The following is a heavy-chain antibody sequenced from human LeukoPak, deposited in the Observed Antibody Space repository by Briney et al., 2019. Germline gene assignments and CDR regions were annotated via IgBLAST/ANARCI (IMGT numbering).Heavy chain of an antibody. CDR3: ARDEEAYYYDSSGYRDY. J-gene: IGHJ4*02. CDR1: GGTFSSYA. Sequence: ASVKVSCKASGGTFSSYAISWVRQAPGQGLEWMGGIIPIFGTANYAQKLQGRVTMTTDTSTSTAYMELRSLRSDDTAVYYCARDEEAYYYDSSGYRDYWGQGTLVTVSS. CDR2: IIPIFGTA. D-gene: IGHD3-22*01. V-gene: IGHV1-69*05.